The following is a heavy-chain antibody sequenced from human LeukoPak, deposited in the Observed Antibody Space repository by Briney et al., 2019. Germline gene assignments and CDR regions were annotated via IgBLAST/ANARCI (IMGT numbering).Heavy chain of an antibody. Sequence: PGGSLRLSCAATGFTFSSYSMNWVREAAGKGLEWVSSISSSSSYIYYADSVKGRFTISRDNAKNSLYLQMNSLRAEDTAVYYCARVVDIVATTWGQGTLVTVSS. J-gene: IGHJ4*02. CDR3: ARVVDIVATT. V-gene: IGHV3-21*01. D-gene: IGHD5-12*01. CDR2: ISSSSSYI. CDR1: GFTFSSYS.